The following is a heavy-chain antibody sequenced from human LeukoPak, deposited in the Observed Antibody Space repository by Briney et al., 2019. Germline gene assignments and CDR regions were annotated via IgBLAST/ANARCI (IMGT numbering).Heavy chain of an antibody. Sequence: GGSLRLSCAASGFTFSSYSMNWVRQAPGKGLEWVSSISSSSSYIYYADSVKGRFTISRDNAKNSLYLQMNSLRAEDTAVYYCASPPVRGVMPWAFDIWGQGTMVTVSS. CDR3: ASPPVRGVMPWAFDI. D-gene: IGHD3-10*01. CDR1: GFTFSSYS. CDR2: ISSSSSYI. J-gene: IGHJ3*02. V-gene: IGHV3-21*01.